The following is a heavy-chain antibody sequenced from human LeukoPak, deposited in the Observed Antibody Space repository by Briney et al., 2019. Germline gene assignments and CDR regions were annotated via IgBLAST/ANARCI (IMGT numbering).Heavy chain of an antibody. D-gene: IGHD1-26*01. CDR1: GYTFTRYD. J-gene: IGHJ4*01. V-gene: IGHV1-8*03. CDR3: ARGRREILVGATYYFDY. CDR2: MNPNSGNT. Sequence: ASVKVSCKASGYTFTRYDINWVRQATGQGLEWMGWMNPNSGNTGYAQKFQGRVTFTRNSSISTAYMELSGLRSEDTAVYYCARGRREILVGATYYFDYWGHGTLVTVSS.